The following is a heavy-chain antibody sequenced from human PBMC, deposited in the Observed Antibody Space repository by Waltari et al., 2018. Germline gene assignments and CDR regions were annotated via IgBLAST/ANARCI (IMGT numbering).Heavy chain of an antibody. CDR2: VPSSGSP. CDR1: GGPARDGIYF. V-gene: IGHV4-39*01. Sequence: QVQLQESGPRLVKPSETLSLTCTVSGGPARDGIYFWAWIRKPPGKGLEWIGSVPSSGSPHYKSSLKSRVTMSVDMSKNQFSLRLTSVTAADTATYYCARQSYGSGTYEFDFWGQGALVTVSS. D-gene: IGHD3-10*01. CDR3: ARQSYGSGTYEFDF. J-gene: IGHJ4*02.